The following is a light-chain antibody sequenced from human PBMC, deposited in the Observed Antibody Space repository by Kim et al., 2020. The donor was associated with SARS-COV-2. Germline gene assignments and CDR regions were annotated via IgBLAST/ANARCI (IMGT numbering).Light chain of an antibody. CDR3: QAWDSSNDHYV. J-gene: IGLJ1*01. V-gene: IGLV3-21*04. CDR1: NIGNKN. CDR2: YDR. Sequence: SYELTQPPSVSVAPGKTARITCGGDNIGNKNVDWYQQKPGQAPVLVIYYDRDRPSGIPERFSGSNSGNTATLTISRVEAGDEADYYCQAWDSSNDHYVFGTGTQLTVL.